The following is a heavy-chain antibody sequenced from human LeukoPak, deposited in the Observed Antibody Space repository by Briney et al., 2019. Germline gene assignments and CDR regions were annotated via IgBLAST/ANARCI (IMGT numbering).Heavy chain of an antibody. CDR3: TSGQMFTSGGFDD. CDR2: IYTAGDT. D-gene: IGHD6-19*01. V-gene: IGHV3-53*01. J-gene: IGHJ4*02. CDR1: GFSVSDKY. Sequence: GDSLRLSCAASGFSVSDKYMGWVRQAPGQGLEWVSVIYTAGDTFYPDSVRGRFSISRDTSRNMVNLQMNSLRAEDTALYYCTSGQMFTSGGFDDWGRGALVTVSS.